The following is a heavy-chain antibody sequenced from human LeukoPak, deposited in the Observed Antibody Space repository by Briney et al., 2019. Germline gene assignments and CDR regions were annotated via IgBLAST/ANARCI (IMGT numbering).Heavy chain of an antibody. V-gene: IGHV4-4*02. CDR3: ARRTPSYDFWSGPLPNYYYMDV. CDR1: GGSISSSNW. Sequence: SGTLSLTCAVSGGSISSSNWWSWVRQPPGKWLEWIGEIYHSGSTNYNPSLKSRVTMSVDTSKNQFSLKLSSVTAADTAVYYCARRTPSYDFWSGPLPNYYYMDVWGKGTTVTVSS. D-gene: IGHD3-3*01. J-gene: IGHJ6*03. CDR2: IYHSGST.